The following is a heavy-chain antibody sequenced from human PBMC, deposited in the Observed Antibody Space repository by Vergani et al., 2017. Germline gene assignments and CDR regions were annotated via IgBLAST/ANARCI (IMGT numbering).Heavy chain of an antibody. J-gene: IGHJ6*02. CDR2: INPSGGST. CDR1: GYTFTSYY. D-gene: IGHD2-2*01. V-gene: IGHV1-46*03. Sequence: QVQLVQSGAEVKKPGASVKVSCKASGYTFTSYYMHWVRQAPGQGLEWMGIINPSGGSTSYAQKFQGRATMTRDTSTSTVYMELSSLRSEDTAVYYWAIGGDLRYCSSTSCPSNYYYYGMDVWGQGTTVTVSS. CDR3: AIGGDLRYCSSTSCPSNYYYYGMDV.